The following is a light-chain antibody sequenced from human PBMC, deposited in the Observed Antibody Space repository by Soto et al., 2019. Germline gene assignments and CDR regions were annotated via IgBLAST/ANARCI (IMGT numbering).Light chain of an antibody. CDR3: MQALQTPPIT. J-gene: IGKJ5*01. V-gene: IGKV2-28*01. CDR2: LGS. CDR1: QSLLHSNGYTY. Sequence: DIVMTQSPLSLPVTPGEPASISCRSSQSLLHSNGYTYLDWYLQKPVQSPQLLIYLGSNRASGVPERFSGSGSGTYFTLKISIVEAEDVGVYYFMQALQTPPITFGQGTRLEI.